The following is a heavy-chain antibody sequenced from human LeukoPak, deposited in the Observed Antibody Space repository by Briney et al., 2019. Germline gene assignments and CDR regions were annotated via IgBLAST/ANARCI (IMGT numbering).Heavy chain of an antibody. V-gene: IGHV3-9*01. Sequence: GGSLRLSCAASGFTFDGYAMHWVRQAPGKGLEWVSGISWNSGSIGYADSVKGRFTISRDNAKNSLYLQMNSLRAEDTALYYCAKGGYSYGYFNYFDYWGQGTLVTVSS. CDR1: GFTFDGYA. CDR3: AKGGYSYGYFNYFDY. J-gene: IGHJ4*02. CDR2: ISWNSGSI. D-gene: IGHD5-18*01.